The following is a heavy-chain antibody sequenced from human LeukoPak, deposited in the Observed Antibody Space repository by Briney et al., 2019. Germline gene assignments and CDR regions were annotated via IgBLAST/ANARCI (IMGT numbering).Heavy chain of an antibody. J-gene: IGHJ4*02. Sequence: KPSETLTLTCTVSGDSMSSYYWNFIRQPAGKGLEWIGRIHTCWTTYYNPSLKSRITMSVDTSRNQFSLRLTSVTAADTAVYYCARLSLFNGNPYYSDYWGQGTLVTVSS. V-gene: IGHV4-4*07. CDR3: ARLSLFNGNPYYSDY. D-gene: IGHD1-14*01. CDR2: IHTCWTT. CDR1: GDSMSSYY.